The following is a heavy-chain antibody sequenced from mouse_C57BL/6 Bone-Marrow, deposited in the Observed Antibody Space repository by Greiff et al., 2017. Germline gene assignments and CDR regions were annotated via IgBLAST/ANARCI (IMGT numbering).Heavy chain of an antibody. CDR3: ARGPIYYEMDY. CDR2: TFYSGIT. J-gene: IGHJ4*01. V-gene: IGHV3-3*01. CDR1: GFSINSDCF. Sequence: DVMLVESGPSLVRPSPSLSLTCTVTGFSINSDCFWIWIRQFPGNQLEYIGYTFYSGITYYNPSLESRTYITRDTSNNQFSLKLSSVTTEDTATYDCARGPIYYEMDYWGQGTSVTVSS.